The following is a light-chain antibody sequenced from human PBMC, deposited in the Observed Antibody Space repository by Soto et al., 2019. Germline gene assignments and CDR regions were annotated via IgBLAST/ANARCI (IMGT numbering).Light chain of an antibody. CDR2: GAS. Sequence: IGMKQSPSTVSVSPGERATLSCRASQSVSNNYLAWYQQKPGQAPRLLIYGASSRATGIPDRFSGSGSGTDFTLTISRLEPEDFAVYYCQQHGSSPQTFGQGTKVDIK. V-gene: IGKV3-20*01. CDR1: QSVSNNY. J-gene: IGKJ1*01. CDR3: QQHGSSPQT.